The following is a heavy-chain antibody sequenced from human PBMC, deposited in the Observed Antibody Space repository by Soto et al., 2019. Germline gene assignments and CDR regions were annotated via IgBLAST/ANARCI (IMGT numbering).Heavy chain of an antibody. CDR2: IIPIFGTA. CDR1: GGTFSSYA. Sequence: QVQLVQSGAEVKKPGSSVKVSCKASGGTFSSYAISWVRQAPGQGLEWMGGIIPIFGTANYAQKFQGRVTITADKSTSTSYMELRSMRSEETAVYYCVSMVDTVMVGYYGMDLCGQGTTVTVSS. V-gene: IGHV1-69*06. J-gene: IGHJ6*02. D-gene: IGHD5-18*01. CDR3: VSMVDTVMVGYYGMDL.